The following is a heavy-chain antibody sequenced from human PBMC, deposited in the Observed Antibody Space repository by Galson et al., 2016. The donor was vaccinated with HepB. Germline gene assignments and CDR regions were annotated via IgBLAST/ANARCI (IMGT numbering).Heavy chain of an antibody. Sequence: SLRLSCAASGFTFSNYYMHWVRQAPGRGLEWVSSISSSSKHIYYADSMKGRLPISRDNANNSLFLQMESLRADDTAVYYCARDRGIAAGGWFDPWGQGTQVTVSS. J-gene: IGHJ5*02. V-gene: IGHV3-21*01. CDR1: GFTFSNYY. D-gene: IGHD6-13*01. CDR3: ARDRGIAAGGWFDP. CDR2: ISSSSKHI.